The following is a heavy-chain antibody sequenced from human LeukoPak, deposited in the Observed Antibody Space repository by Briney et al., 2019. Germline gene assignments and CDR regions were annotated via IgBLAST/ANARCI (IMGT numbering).Heavy chain of an antibody. D-gene: IGHD6-13*01. CDR1: GFTFSNYA. CDR2: LSTNGGST. J-gene: IGHJ3*02. V-gene: IGHV3-64*01. Sequence: PGGSLRLSCAASGFTFSNYAMHWVRQAPGKGLEYVSSLSTNGGSTFYANSVKGRFTISRDNSKSTLYLQMGSLRAEDMAVYYCARSISSWFRDAFDIWGQGTMVTVSS. CDR3: ARSISSWFRDAFDI.